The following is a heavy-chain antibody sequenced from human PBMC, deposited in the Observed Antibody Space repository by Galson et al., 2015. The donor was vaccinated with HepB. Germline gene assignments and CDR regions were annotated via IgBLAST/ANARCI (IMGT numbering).Heavy chain of an antibody. CDR2: INPSGGST. D-gene: IGHD1-26*01. V-gene: IGHV1-46*01. Sequence: SVKVSCKASGYTFTSYYMHWVRQAPGQGLEWMGIINPSGGSTSYAQKFQGRVTTTRDTSTSTVYMELSSLRSEDTAVYYCARERVKRWELIDYWGQGTLVTVSS. CDR3: ARERVKRWELIDY. J-gene: IGHJ4*02. CDR1: GYTFTSYY.